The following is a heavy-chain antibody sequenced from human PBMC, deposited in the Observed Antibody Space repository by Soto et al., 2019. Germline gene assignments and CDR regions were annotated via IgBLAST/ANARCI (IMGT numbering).Heavy chain of an antibody. CDR2: IYYSGST. D-gene: IGHD3-9*01. CDR3: ARGDILTGGIDH. V-gene: IGHV4-59*08. J-gene: IGHJ4*02. Sequence: PSETLSLSCTVSGGSISSYYWSWIRQPPGKGLEWIGYIYYSGSTNYNPSLKSRVTISVDTSKNQFSLKLSSVTAADTAVYYCARGDILTGGIDHWCQGILVTV. CDR1: GGSISSYY.